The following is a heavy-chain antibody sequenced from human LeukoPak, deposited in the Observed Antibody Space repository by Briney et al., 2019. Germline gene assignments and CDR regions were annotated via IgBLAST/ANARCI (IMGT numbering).Heavy chain of an antibody. CDR2: IYHSGST. V-gene: IGHV4-38-2*01. CDR1: GYSISSGYY. CDR3: ARVGNYMDV. Sequence: SETLSLTCAVSGYSISSGYYWGWIRQHPGKGLEWIGSIYHSGSTYYNPSLKSRVTISVDTSKNQFSLKLSSVTAADTAVYYCARVGNYMDVWGKGTTVTVSS. J-gene: IGHJ6*03.